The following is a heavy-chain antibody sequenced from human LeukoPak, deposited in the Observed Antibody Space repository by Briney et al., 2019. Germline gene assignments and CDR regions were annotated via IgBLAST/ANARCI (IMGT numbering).Heavy chain of an antibody. CDR2: INHSGST. J-gene: IGHJ5*02. D-gene: IGHD3-10*01. V-gene: IGHV4-39*07. Sequence: SETLSLTCTVSGGSISSSSYYWSWIRQPPGKGLEWIGEINHSGSTNYNPSLKSRVTISVDTSKNQFSLKLSSVTAADTAVYYCARPSRFTYYYGSGSHWFDPWGQGTLVTVSS. CDR3: ARPSRFTYYYGSGSHWFDP. CDR1: GGSISSSSYY.